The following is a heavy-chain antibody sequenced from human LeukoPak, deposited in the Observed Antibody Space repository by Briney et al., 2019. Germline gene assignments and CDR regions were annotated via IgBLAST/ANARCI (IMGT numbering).Heavy chain of an antibody. CDR1: RYTFTGDY. J-gene: IGHJ4*02. V-gene: IGHV1-2*02. CDR2: INPNSGGT. CDR3: ARPVAGDGTAAAQFDY. Sequence: ASVKVSCKASRYTFTGDYMHWVRQAPGQGLEWMGWINPNSGGTNYAQKLQGRVTMTRDTSISTAYMELSRLRSDDTAVYYCARPVAGDGTAAAQFDYWGQGTLVTVSS. D-gene: IGHD6-13*01.